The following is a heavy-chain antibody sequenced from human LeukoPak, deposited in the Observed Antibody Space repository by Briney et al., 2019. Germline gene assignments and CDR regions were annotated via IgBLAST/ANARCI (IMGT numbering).Heavy chain of an antibody. CDR1: GGSISSGSYY. D-gene: IGHD6-13*01. CDR3: ARGYSSSWFSYYYMDV. V-gene: IGHV4-61*02. J-gene: IGHJ6*03. CDR2: IYTSGSS. Sequence: SETLSLTCTVSGGSISSGSYYWSWIRQPAGKGLEWIGRIYTSGSSNYNPSLKSRVTISLDTSKNQFSLKLSSVTAADTAVYYCARGYSSSWFSYYYMDVWGKGTTVTISS.